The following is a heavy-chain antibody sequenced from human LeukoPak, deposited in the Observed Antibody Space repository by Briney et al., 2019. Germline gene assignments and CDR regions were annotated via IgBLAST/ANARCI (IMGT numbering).Heavy chain of an antibody. CDR2: IYKSGST. J-gene: IGHJ4*02. Sequence: PSETLSLTCTVSGGSISSGDYYWSWIRQPPGKGLEGIGYIYKSGSTYYNPSLKSRVTISVDTSKNQFSLKLSSVTAADTAVYYCAKSYSSSLIDDWGQGTLVTVSS. CDR3: AKSYSSSLIDD. V-gene: IGHV4-30-4*08. CDR1: GGSISSGDYY. D-gene: IGHD6-13*01.